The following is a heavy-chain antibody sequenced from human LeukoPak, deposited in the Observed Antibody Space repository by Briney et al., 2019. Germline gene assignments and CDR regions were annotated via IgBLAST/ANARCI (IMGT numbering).Heavy chain of an antibody. Sequence: SETLSLTCAVSGGSISSGGYSWSWIRQPPGKDLEWIGYIYHSGSTYYNPSLKSRVTISVDRSKNQFSLKLSSVTAADTAVYYCARAPDYGDYSYYFDYWGQGTLVTVSS. CDR2: IYHSGST. D-gene: IGHD4-17*01. CDR3: ARAPDYGDYSYYFDY. CDR1: GGSISSGGYS. V-gene: IGHV4-30-2*01. J-gene: IGHJ4*02.